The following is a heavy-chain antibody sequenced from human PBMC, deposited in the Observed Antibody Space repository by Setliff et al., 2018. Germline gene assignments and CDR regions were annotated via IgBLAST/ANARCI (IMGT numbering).Heavy chain of an antibody. CDR2: IITNTGKT. CDR1: GYTFTNYG. CDR3: ARFGGSCSSSSCYASDL. J-gene: IGHJ3*01. D-gene: IGHD2-2*01. Sequence: ASVKVSCKASGYTFTNYGFTWVRQAPGQGLEWMGMIITNTGKTSYPKKFQGRVTMTTDTYTGTGYMELRSLTSDDTAVYFCARFGGSCSSSSCYASDLWGQGTVVTVS. V-gene: IGHV1-18*01.